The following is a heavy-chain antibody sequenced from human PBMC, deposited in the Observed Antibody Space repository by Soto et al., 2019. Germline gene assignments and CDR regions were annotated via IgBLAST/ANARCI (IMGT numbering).Heavy chain of an antibody. CDR1: GFSLSTSGVG. V-gene: IGHV2-5*02. D-gene: IGHD3-3*01. CDR2: VYWDDDK. J-gene: IGHJ3*02. Sequence: QITLKESGPTLVKPTQTLTLTCTFSGFSLSTSGVGVGWIRQPPGKALEWLALVYWDDDKPYSPSLNSRLTLAKDTSKNQVVLTMTNMDPLDTATYYCAHRRNSRFLEWSLGLFDIWGQGTMVTVSS. CDR3: AHRRNSRFLEWSLGLFDI.